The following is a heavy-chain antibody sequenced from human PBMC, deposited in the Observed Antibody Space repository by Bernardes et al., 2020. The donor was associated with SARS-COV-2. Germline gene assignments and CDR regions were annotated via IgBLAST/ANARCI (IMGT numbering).Heavy chain of an antibody. Sequence: GGSLRLSCAPSGFTFSSYAMTWVRRAPGKGLEWVSVIYSDGTTFYTDSVKGRFTISRDNSKNTLYLQMNSLRVEDAAVYYCARGEAVTILGVPIRGRWYFDLWGRGTQVSVSS. V-gene: IGHV3-66*02. CDR2: IYSDGTT. J-gene: IGHJ2*01. CDR3: ARGEAVTILGVPIRGRWYFDL. CDR1: GFTFSSYA. D-gene: IGHD3-3*01.